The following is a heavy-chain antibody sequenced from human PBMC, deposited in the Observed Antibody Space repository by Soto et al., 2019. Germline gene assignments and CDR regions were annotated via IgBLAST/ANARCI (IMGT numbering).Heavy chain of an antibody. D-gene: IGHD3-10*01. Sequence: QVQLQQWGAGLLKPSETLSLTCAVRGGSFSGVSWSWIRQSPGKGLEWIGEINDGAETNYNPSLKSRVTISVDTFKREFSLKLSSVTAADTAVYYCARYIGSGNYALGYWGQGTLVTVSS. J-gene: IGHJ4*02. CDR3: ARYIGSGNYALGY. CDR1: GGSFSGVS. V-gene: IGHV4-34*01. CDR2: INDGAET.